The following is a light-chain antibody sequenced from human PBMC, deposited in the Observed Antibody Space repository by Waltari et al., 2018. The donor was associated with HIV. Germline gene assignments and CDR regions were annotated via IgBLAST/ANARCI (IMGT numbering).Light chain of an antibody. CDR1: SSDVGAHNH. CDR3: CSYTTSSTLV. J-gene: IGLJ2*01. CDR2: EDT. Sequence: QSALTQPASMSGSPGPSITISCTGTSSDVGAHNHVSWYQQHPGKVPKLMICEDTKRPSEISNRFSGSKSGNTASLTISGLQAEDEADYYCCSYTTSSTLVFGGGTKLTVL. V-gene: IGLV2-14*01.